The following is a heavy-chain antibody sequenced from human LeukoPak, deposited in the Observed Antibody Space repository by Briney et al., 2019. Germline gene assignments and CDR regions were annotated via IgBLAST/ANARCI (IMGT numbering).Heavy chain of an antibody. CDR2: VRQDGTRN. J-gene: IGHJ4*02. Sequence: PGGSLRLSCTTSGFDFGIYWMTWVRQAPGKGLEWVATVRQDGTRNYYLDSVKGRFTVSRDNANNSVHLRMDSLRVEDTAVYYCARDGLRAARRKFDYWGQGTLVTVSS. V-gene: IGHV3-7*03. D-gene: IGHD6-6*01. CDR1: GFDFGIYW. CDR3: ARDGLRAARRKFDY.